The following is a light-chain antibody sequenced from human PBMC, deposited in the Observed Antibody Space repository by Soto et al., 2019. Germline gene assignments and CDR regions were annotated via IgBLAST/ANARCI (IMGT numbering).Light chain of an antibody. CDR3: QHYYNYPWT. J-gene: IGKJ1*01. CDR2: AAS. V-gene: IGKV1-8*01. Sequence: AVLLTQSPSSFSASTGDRATITCRASQDIHNYLAWYQQVPGKAPKLLLYAASILQTGVPSRFSGSVSGTDFTLTIDGLQSEDVATYFCQHYYNYPWTFGQGTTVE. CDR1: QDIHNY.